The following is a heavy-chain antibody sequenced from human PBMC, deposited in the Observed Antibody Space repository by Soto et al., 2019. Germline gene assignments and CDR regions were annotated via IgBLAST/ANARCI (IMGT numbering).Heavy chain of an antibody. V-gene: IGHV3-73*01. D-gene: IGHD3-10*01. Sequence: GGSLRLSCEASGFVFKDSSIHWVRQASGKGLEWVGRIRDRAYNYATAYAASVKGRFTISRDDSNNKAYLQMDSLKTEDTAIYYCTRLISAAQAYWGQGTLVTVSS. CDR2: IRDRAYNYAT. J-gene: IGHJ4*02. CDR3: TRLISAAQAY. CDR1: GFVFKDSS.